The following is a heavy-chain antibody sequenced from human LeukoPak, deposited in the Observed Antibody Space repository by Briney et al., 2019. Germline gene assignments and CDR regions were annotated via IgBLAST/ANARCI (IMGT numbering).Heavy chain of an antibody. CDR3: VRQYYYGSGSYLWAPDY. CDR2: ISSSGSSI. CDR1: GFTFSSYE. D-gene: IGHD3-10*01. J-gene: IGHJ4*02. V-gene: IGHV3-48*03. Sequence: GGSLRLSCTASGFTFSSYEMNWVRQAPGKGLEWVSYISSSGSSIYYADSVKDRFTISRDNAKNSLYLQMNSLRAEDTAVYHCVRQYYYGSGSYLWAPDYWGQGTLVTVSS.